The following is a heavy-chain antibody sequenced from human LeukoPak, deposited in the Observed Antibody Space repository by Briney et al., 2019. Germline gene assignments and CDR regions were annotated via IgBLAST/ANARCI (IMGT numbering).Heavy chain of an antibody. V-gene: IGHV1-69*01. D-gene: IGHD6-6*01. CDR1: GGTFSSYA. CDR2: IIPIFGTA. J-gene: IGHJ3*02. CDR3: ARDPSIADEHDAFDI. Sequence: GSSVKVSCKASGGTFSSYAISWVRQAPGQGLEWMGGIIPIFGTANYAQKFQGRVTITADESTSTAYMELSRLRSDDTAVYYCARDPSIADEHDAFDIWGQGTMVTVSS.